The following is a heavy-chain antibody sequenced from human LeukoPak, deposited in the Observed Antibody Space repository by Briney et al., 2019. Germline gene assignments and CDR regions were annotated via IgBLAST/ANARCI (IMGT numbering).Heavy chain of an antibody. D-gene: IGHD6-19*01. CDR3: ARDGGAVAEKGYFDY. J-gene: IGHJ4*02. V-gene: IGHV3-21*01. CDR1: GFTFSNYN. Sequence: PGGSLRLSCAASGFTFSNYNMNWVRQAPGKGLEWVSSISSSSTYIYYADSVKGRFTISRDNSKNTLYLQMNSLRAEDTAVYYCARDGGAVAEKGYFDYWGQGTLVTVSS. CDR2: ISSSSTYI.